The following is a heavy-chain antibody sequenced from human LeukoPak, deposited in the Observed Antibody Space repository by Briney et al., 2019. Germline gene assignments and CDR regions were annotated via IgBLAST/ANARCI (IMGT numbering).Heavy chain of an antibody. CDR1: GFTFTDAW. CDR3: TTEVMGRPYFDY. D-gene: IGHD2-21*01. Sequence: PGRSLRLSCAASGFTFTDAWMSWVRQAPGKGLEWVSRIKSNADGGTTEYAAPVKGRFTISRDDSKNTLYLQMNSLKTEDTAVYFCTTEVMGRPYFDYWGPGTLVTVSS. J-gene: IGHJ4*02. V-gene: IGHV3-15*01. CDR2: IKSNADGGTT.